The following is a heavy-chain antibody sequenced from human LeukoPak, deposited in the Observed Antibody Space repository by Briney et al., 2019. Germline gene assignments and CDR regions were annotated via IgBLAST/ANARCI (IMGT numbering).Heavy chain of an antibody. Sequence: GGSLRLSCAASGFTFSSYGMHWVRQAPGKGLEWVAFIRYDGSNKYYVDSVKGRFTISRDNSKNTLYLQMNSLRAEDTAVYYCARDEGDYGDYVFDYWGQGTLVTVSS. CDR2: IRYDGSNK. V-gene: IGHV3-30*02. D-gene: IGHD4-17*01. J-gene: IGHJ4*02. CDR3: ARDEGDYGDYVFDY. CDR1: GFTFSSYG.